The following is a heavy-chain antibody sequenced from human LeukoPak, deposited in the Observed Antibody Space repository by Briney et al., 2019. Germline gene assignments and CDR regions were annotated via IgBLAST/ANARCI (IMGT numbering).Heavy chain of an antibody. CDR1: GFTFSSYA. J-gene: IGHJ3*02. D-gene: IGHD2-21*01. CDR2: ISGSGGST. CDR3: VRLFKYWGLRSGDAFDI. Sequence: GGSLRLSCAASGFTFSSYAMNWVRQAPGKGLEWVSAISGSGGSTYYADSVKGRFTISRDNSKNTLYLQMNSLRAGDTAVYYCVRLFKYWGLRSGDAFDIWGQGRMVTVSS. V-gene: IGHV3-23*01.